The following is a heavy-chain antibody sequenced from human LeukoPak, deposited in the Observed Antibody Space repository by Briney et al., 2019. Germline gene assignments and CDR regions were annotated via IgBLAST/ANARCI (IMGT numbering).Heavy chain of an antibody. Sequence: GGSLRLSCAASGFTFSSYEMNWVRQAPGKGLEWVANIKQDGSEKYYVDSVKGRFTISRDNAKNSLYLQMNSLRAEDTAVYYCARLLDDWGQGTLVTVSS. CDR3: ARLLDD. V-gene: IGHV3-7*01. CDR1: GFTFSSYE. CDR2: IKQDGSEK. J-gene: IGHJ4*02.